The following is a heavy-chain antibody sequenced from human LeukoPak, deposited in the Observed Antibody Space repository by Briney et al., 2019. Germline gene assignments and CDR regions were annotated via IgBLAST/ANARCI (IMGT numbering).Heavy chain of an antibody. CDR1: GFSFTTYW. Sequence: GESLRLSCAASGFSFTTYWMSWVRQAPGKGLEWVAYIRYDGSSIHYGDSAKGRFNISRDNSKNTVYLQMNSLRTEDTAVYHCAKDSGNWGIDCWGQGTLVTVSS. CDR2: IRYDGSSI. D-gene: IGHD3-16*01. J-gene: IGHJ4*02. CDR3: AKDSGNWGIDC. V-gene: IGHV3-30*02.